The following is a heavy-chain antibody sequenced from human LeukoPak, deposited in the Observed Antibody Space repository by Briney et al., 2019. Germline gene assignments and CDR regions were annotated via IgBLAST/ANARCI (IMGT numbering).Heavy chain of an antibody. J-gene: IGHJ4*02. D-gene: IGHD6-13*01. CDR3: AREGWYSSSWYAFDY. Sequence: GGSLRLSCAASGITFSGYGMNWVRQAPGKGLEWISHISSSSGTIYYADSVKGRLTISRDNAKRSLYLQMTSLRAEDTAVYYCAREGWYSSSWYAFDYWGQGTLVTVSS. CDR2: ISSSSGTI. V-gene: IGHV3-48*04. CDR1: GITFSGYG.